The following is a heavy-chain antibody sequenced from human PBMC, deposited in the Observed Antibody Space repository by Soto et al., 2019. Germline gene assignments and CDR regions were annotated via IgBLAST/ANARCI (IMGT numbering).Heavy chain of an antibody. D-gene: IGHD4-17*01. CDR2: IYYSGST. CDR3: ARDGLNYGDMIGRSYYYYYYGMDV. V-gene: IGHV4-61*01. CDR1: GGSVSSGSYY. Sequence: QVQLQESGPGLVKPSETLSLTCTVSGGSVSSGSYYWSWIRQPPGKGLEWIGYIYYSGSTDYNPSLKSRVTISVDTSKNQFSLKLSSVTAADTAVYYCARDGLNYGDMIGRSYYYYYYGMDVWGQGTTVTVSS. J-gene: IGHJ6*02.